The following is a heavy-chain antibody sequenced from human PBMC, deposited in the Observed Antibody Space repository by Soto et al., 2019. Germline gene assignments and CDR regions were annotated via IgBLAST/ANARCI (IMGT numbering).Heavy chain of an antibody. CDR1: GFTFSSYW. D-gene: IGHD6-19*01. Sequence: EVQLVESGGGLVQPGGSLRLSCAASGFTFSSYWMSWVRQAPGKGLEWVANIKQDGSEKYYVDSVKGRFTISRDNAKNALYMQMNRLRAEDTAVYYCASEEADSSADLIDPWGQGTLVTVSS. V-gene: IGHV3-7*01. CDR3: ASEEADSSADLIDP. J-gene: IGHJ5*02. CDR2: IKQDGSEK.